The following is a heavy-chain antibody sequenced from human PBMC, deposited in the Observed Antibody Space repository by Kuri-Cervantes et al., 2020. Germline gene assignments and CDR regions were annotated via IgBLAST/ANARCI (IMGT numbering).Heavy chain of an antibody. J-gene: IGHJ5*02. Sequence: SGPTLVKPTQTLTLTCTFSGFSLSTSGMCVSWIRQPPGKALEWLARIDWDDDKYYSTSLKTRLTISKDTSKNQVVLTMTNMDPVDTATYYCARIRTNYYDSSLFDPWGQGTLVTVSS. CDR3: ARIRTNYYDSSLFDP. CDR1: GFSLSTSGMC. CDR2: IDWDDDK. V-gene: IGHV2-70*11. D-gene: IGHD3-22*01.